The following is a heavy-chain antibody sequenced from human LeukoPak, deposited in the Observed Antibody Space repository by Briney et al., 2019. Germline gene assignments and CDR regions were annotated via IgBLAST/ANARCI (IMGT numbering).Heavy chain of an antibody. J-gene: IGHJ4*02. V-gene: IGHV3-49*04. CDR1: GFTFDDHA. D-gene: IGHD1-26*01. CDR3: SRYTGSGVDY. Sequence: GRSLRLSCKASGFTFDDHAMTWVRQAPGKGLEWVGFIRSKVYGGTTEYAASVKGRFTISKDDSKNIAYLQMNSLKTEDTAVYYCSRYTGSGVDYWGQGTRVTVSS. CDR2: IRSKVYGGTT.